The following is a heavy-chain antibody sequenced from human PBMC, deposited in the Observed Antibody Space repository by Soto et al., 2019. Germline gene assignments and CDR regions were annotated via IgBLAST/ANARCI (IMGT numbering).Heavy chain of an antibody. Sequence: QVQLVQSGAEVKKPGSSVKVSCKASGGTFSSYAISWVRQAPGQGLEWMGGIIPISGTANYAQKFQGRVTITADESTSTAYVELRSLRSEDTAVYYCARSQGSRTSLEIYFYYYYGMDVWGQGTTVTVSS. CDR1: GGTFSSYA. CDR2: IIPISGTA. V-gene: IGHV1-69*01. CDR3: ARSQGSRTSLEIYFYYYYGMDV. J-gene: IGHJ6*02. D-gene: IGHD2-2*01.